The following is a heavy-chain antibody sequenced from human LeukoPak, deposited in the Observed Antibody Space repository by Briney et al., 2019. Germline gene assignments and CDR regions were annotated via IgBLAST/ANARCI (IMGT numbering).Heavy chain of an antibody. CDR3: ARGLSSARSSRWFDP. D-gene: IGHD3-16*01. V-gene: IGHV4-59*08. CDR1: GGSISSYY. Sequence: PSETLSLTCTVSGGSISSYYWSWIRQPPGKGLEWIGYINYSGSTNYNPSLKSRVTISVDTSKNQFSLKLSSVTAADTAVYYCARGLSSARSSRWFDPWGQGTLVTVSS. J-gene: IGHJ5*02. CDR2: INYSGST.